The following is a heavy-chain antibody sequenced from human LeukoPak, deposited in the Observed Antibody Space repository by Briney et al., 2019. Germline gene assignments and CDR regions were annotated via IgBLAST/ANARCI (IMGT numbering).Heavy chain of an antibody. V-gene: IGHV1-2*02. CDR1: GYTFTGYY. CDR3: ARVDGSPDY. J-gene: IGHJ4*02. D-gene: IGHD3-22*01. Sequence: ASVKVSCKASGYTFTGYYMHWVRQAPGQGLEWMGWISAYNGNTNYAQKFQGRVTMTRDTSISTAYMELSSLRSEDTAIYYCARVDGSPDYWGQGTLVTVSS. CDR2: ISAYNGNT.